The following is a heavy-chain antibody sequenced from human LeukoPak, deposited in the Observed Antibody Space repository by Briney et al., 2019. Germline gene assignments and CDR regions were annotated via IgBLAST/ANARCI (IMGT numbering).Heavy chain of an antibody. D-gene: IGHD6-13*01. Sequence: PGGSLRLSCAASGFTFSSYWMSWVRQAPGKGLEWVANINQDGSDKYYVDSVRGRFTISRDNAKNSLYLQMNSLRSEDTAVYYCERGWGGAAGIMDGWGKGSTVSV. CDR2: INQDGSDK. CDR1: GFTFSSYW. J-gene: IGHJ6*03. CDR3: ERGWGGAAGIMDG. V-gene: IGHV3-7*04.